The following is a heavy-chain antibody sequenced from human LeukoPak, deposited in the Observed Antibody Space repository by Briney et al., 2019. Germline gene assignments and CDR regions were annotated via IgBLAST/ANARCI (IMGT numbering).Heavy chain of an antibody. V-gene: IGHV1-2*04. D-gene: IGHD3-22*01. CDR3: ARTYYYDSSGYYY. CDR1: GYTFTGYY. J-gene: IGHJ4*02. CDR2: INPNSGGT. Sequence: ASVKASCKASGYTFTGYYMHWVRQAPGQGLEWMGWINPNSGGTNYAQKFQGWVTMTRDTSISTAYMELSSLRSEDTAVYYCARTYYYDSSGYYYWGQGTLVTVSS.